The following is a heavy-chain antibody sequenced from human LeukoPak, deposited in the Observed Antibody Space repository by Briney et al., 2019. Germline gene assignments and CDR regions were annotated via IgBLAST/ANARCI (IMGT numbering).Heavy chain of an antibody. CDR3: AKDLNRALDS. CDR2: ISQDGSNR. CDR1: GFSFSGFW. D-gene: IGHD3-10*01. J-gene: IGHJ4*02. V-gene: IGHV3-7*01. Sequence: GGSLRLSCVASGFSFSGFWMSWVRQAPGKGLEWVGHISQDGSNRGYVASVEGRFTISRDNPKNSLFLQMNSLRAEDTAVYFCAKDLNRALDSWGQGTLVTVSS.